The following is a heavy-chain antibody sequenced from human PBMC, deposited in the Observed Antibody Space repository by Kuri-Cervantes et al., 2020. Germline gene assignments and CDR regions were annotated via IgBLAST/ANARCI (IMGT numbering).Heavy chain of an antibody. Sequence: LSLTCAASGFTFSSYAMHWVRQAPGKGLEWVAVISYDGSNKYYADSVKGRFTISRDNSKNTLYLQMNSLRAEDTAVYYCARDGDLTGYYTKDLDYYYYGMDVWGQGNTVNVSS. V-gene: IGHV3-30-3*01. D-gene: IGHD3-9*01. CDR3: ARDGDLTGYYTKDLDYYYYGMDV. CDR1: GFTFSSYA. J-gene: IGHJ6*02. CDR2: ISYDGSNK.